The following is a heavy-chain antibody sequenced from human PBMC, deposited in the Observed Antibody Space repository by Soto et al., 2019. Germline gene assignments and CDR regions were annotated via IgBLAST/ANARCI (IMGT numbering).Heavy chain of an antibody. Sequence: GASVKVSCKASGYTFTGYYMHWVRQAPGQGLEWMGWINPNSGGTNYAQKFQGWVTMTRDTSISTAYMELNSLSEEDTAVYYCASWGGIASPAYDGSLAPYDYWGQGTLVTVSS. CDR3: ASWGGIASPAYDGSLAPYDY. CDR1: GYTFTGYY. D-gene: IGHD6-13*01. V-gene: IGHV1-2*04. J-gene: IGHJ4*02. CDR2: INPNSGGT.